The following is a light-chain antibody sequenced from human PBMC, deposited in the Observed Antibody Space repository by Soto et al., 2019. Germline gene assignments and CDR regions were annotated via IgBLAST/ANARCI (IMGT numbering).Light chain of an antibody. CDR2: GAS. Sequence: EIVLTQSPGTLSLSPGQRATLSCRASQNVNNYLAWYQHKPGQAPRLLIYGASNRATGIPARFSGSGSGTDFTLTISSLEPEDFAVYYCQQRSNWPPITFGQGRRLEI. CDR1: QNVNNY. CDR3: QQRSNWPPIT. V-gene: IGKV3-11*01. J-gene: IGKJ5*01.